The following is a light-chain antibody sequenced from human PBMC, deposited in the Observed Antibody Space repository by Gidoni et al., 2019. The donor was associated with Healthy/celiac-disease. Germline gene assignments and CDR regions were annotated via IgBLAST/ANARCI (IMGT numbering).Light chain of an antibody. V-gene: IGKV3-15*01. CDR3: QQYIENT. Sequence: EIVMTQSPATLSVSPGERATLSCRAVQSVSSSLAWYQQKPGQAPRLLIYGASTRATGIPARFSGSGSGTEFTLTISSLQSEDFAVYYCQQYIENTFGQGTKLEIK. CDR2: GAS. J-gene: IGKJ2*01. CDR1: QSVSSS.